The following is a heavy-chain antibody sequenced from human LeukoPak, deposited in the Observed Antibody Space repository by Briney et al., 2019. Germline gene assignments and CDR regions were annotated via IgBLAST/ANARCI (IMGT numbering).Heavy chain of an antibody. D-gene: IGHD1-26*01. CDR3: ARSSGSRYYIDY. Sequence: TPSETLSLTCTVSSGSISTYYWTWIRQPPGKRLEWIGFIHYTRSTNYNPSLKSRVTISVDTSKNQFSLKLNSVTAADTAVYYCARSSGSRYYIDYWGQGTLVTVSS. CDR1: SGSISTYY. J-gene: IGHJ4*02. CDR2: IHYTRST. V-gene: IGHV4-59*01.